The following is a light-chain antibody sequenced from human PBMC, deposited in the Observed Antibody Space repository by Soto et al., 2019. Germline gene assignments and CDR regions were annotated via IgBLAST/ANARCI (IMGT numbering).Light chain of an antibody. J-gene: IGKJ1*01. CDR2: KAS. V-gene: IGKV1-5*03. CDR1: QSIDSW. Sequence: DIQMTQSPSTLSASIGDRVTITCRTSQSIDSWLAWYQQKPGKGPKLLIYKASSLQTGVPSRFSGSGSGTEFTLTISSLQADDFATYYCQHYNSYSRTFGQGTKVEVK. CDR3: QHYNSYSRT.